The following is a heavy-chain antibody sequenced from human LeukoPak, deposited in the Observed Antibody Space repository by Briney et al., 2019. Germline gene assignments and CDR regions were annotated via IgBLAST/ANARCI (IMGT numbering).Heavy chain of an antibody. CDR3: ARESVAAGVDS. D-gene: IGHD6-13*01. J-gene: IGHJ4*02. CDR2: IYHSGST. V-gene: IGHV4-38-2*02. Sequence: SETLSLTCTVSGYSISSGYYWGWIRQPPGKGLEWIGSIYHSGSTYYNPSLKSRVTISVDTSKNQFSLKLSSVTTSDTAVYFCARESVAAGVDSWGQGTLVTVSS. CDR1: GYSISSGYY.